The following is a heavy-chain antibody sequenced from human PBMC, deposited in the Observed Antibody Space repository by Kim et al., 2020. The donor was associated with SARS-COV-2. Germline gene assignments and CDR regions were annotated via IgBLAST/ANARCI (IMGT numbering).Heavy chain of an antibody. CDR3: AKDTTTVPTSRG. J-gene: IGHJ6*02. Sequence: YYADSVKGRLTISRDKSKNTLYRKRNSLRAEDTAVYYCAKDTTTVPTSRGWGQGTTVTVSS. D-gene: IGHD4-17*01. V-gene: IGHV3-23*01.